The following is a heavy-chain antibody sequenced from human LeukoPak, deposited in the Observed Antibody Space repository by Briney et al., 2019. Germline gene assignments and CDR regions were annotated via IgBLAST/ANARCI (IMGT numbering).Heavy chain of an antibody. J-gene: IGHJ4*02. CDR1: GGSISSYY. CDR2: IYYSGST. V-gene: IGHV4-59*01. CDR3: ARVGGYYYDSSGYDY. D-gene: IGHD3-22*01. Sequence: SETLSLTCTVSGGSISSYYWCWIRQPPGKGLEWIGYIYYSGSTNYNPSLKSRVTISVDTSKNQFSLKLSSVTAADTAVYYCARVGGYYYDSSGYDYWGQGTLVTVSS.